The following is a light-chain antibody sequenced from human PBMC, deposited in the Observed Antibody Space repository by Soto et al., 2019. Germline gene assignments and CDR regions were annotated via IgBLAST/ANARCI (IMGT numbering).Light chain of an antibody. J-gene: IGKJ2*03. CDR1: QSISSY. CDR3: QQSYSTPYS. CDR2: VAS. V-gene: IGKV1-39*01. Sequence: DIPMTQSPSSLSASVGDSVTITCRASQSISSYLNWYQQKPGKVPKLLISVASNLQSGVQSRFSGSGSGTDFTLTISSLQTEDFATYYCQQSYSTPYSLGQGTKLETK.